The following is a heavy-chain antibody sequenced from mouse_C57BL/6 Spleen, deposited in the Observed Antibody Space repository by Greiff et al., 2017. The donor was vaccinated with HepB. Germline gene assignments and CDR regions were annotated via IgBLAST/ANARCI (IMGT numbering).Heavy chain of an antibody. CDR3: ARSGIYYDWGWYFDV. CDR1: GYAFSSYW. V-gene: IGHV1-80*01. D-gene: IGHD2-4*01. Sequence: QVQLQQSGAELVKPGASVKISCKASGYAFSSYWMNWVKQRPGKGLEWIGQIYPGDGDTNYNGKFKGKATLTADKSSSTAYMQLSSLTSEDSAVYFCARSGIYYDWGWYFDVWGTGTTVTVSS. CDR2: IYPGDGDT. J-gene: IGHJ1*03.